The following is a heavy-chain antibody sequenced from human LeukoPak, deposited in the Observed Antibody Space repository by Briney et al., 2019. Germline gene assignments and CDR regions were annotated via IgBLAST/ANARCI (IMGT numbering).Heavy chain of an antibody. Sequence: ASVKVSCKASGGTFSSYAISWVRQAPGQGLEWMGGIIPIFGTASYAQKFQGRVTITTDESTSTAYMELSSLRSEDTAVYYCARDGYCSSTSCSQSGWFDPWGQGTLVTVSS. CDR1: GGTFSSYA. CDR3: ARDGYCSSTSCSQSGWFDP. J-gene: IGHJ5*02. CDR2: IIPIFGTA. D-gene: IGHD2-2*01. V-gene: IGHV1-69*05.